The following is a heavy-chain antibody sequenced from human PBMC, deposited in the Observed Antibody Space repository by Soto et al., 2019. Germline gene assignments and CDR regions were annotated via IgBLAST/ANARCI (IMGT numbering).Heavy chain of an antibody. J-gene: IGHJ4*02. CDR1: GGSISSSSYY. CDR3: VRGSRWQNTEY. D-gene: IGHD6-13*01. Sequence: QLQLQESGPGLVKPWETLSLTCTVSGGSISSSSYYWGWIRQPPGKGLEWIGRIYYSGSTSYNPSLKSRITISVDTSKNQFSLKLTSVTAADTAVYYCVRGSRWQNTEYWGQGTLVTVSP. CDR2: IYYSGST. V-gene: IGHV4-39*01.